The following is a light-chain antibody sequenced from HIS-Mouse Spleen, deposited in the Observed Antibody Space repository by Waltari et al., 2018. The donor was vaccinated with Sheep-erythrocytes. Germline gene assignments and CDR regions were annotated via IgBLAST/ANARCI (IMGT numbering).Light chain of an antibody. CDR2: QAT. CDR3: QAWDSSIVV. J-gene: IGLJ2*01. V-gene: IGLV3-1*01. CDR1: KLGDKY. Sequence: SSELTQPPSVSVSPGQTASITCSGDKLGDKYACWYQQKPGQSPVLVIYQATKRPSGIPARFSGSNSGNTATLTSVGTQAMDEADYYCQAWDSSIVVFGGGTKLTVL.